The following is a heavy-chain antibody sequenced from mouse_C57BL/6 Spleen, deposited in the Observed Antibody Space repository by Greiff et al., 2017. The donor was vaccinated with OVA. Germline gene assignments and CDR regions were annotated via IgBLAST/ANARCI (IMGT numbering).Heavy chain of an antibody. D-gene: IGHD2-4*01. CDR3: ARRSYYDYTFAY. J-gene: IGHJ3*01. Sequence: EAQRVESGGGLVKPGGSLKLSCAASGFTFSDYGMHWVRQAPEKGLEWVAYISSGSSTIYYADTVKGRFTISRDNAKNTLFLQMTSLRSEDTAMYYCARRSYYDYTFAYWGQGTLVTVSA. CDR2: ISSGSSTI. V-gene: IGHV5-17*01. CDR1: GFTFSDYG.